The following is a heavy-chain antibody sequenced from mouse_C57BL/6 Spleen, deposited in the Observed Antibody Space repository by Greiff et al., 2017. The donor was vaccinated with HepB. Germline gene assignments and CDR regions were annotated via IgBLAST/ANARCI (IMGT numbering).Heavy chain of an antibody. CDR3: ARGGYSNYVDG. CDR2: INPGSGNT. V-gene: IGHV1-76*01. J-gene: IGHJ2*01. D-gene: IGHD2-12*01. Sequence: QVQLQQSGAELVRPGASVKLSCKASGYTFTDYFINWVKQRPGQGLEWIARINPGSGNTYYNEKFKGKATLTAEKSSSTAYMQLSSLTSEASAVYVCARGGYSNYVDGWGKGTTLTVSS. CDR1: GYTFTDYF.